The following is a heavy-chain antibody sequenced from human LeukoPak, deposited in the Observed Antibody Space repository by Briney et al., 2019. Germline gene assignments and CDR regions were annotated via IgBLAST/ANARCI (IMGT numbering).Heavy chain of an antibody. D-gene: IGHD2-21*02. V-gene: IGHV4-39*01. Sequence: SETLSLTCTVSGGSIRSSSYYWGWIRQPPGKGLEWIGSIYYSGSTYYNPSLKSRVTISVDTSKNQFFLKLSSVTAADTAVYYCARGRVVTAISYYFDYWGQGTLVTVSS. J-gene: IGHJ4*02. CDR3: ARGRVVTAISYYFDY. CDR2: IYYSGST. CDR1: GGSIRSSSYY.